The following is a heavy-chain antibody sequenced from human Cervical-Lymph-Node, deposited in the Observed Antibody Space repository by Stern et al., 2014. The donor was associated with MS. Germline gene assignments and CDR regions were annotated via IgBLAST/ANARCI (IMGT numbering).Heavy chain of an antibody. CDR3: SRDADAYSLVFGY. D-gene: IGHD5-24*01. J-gene: IGHJ4*02. Sequence: QVQLQESGPGLVKPSQTLSLTCAVSGGSISSGEYYWSWILQSPGKGLERIGYIHYSWTTNYNPSRKSRVSMSVDTSKNQFSLKLSSVTAADTAIYYCSRDADAYSLVFGYWGRGTLVTVSS. CDR2: IHYSWTT. CDR1: GGSISSGEYY. V-gene: IGHV4-30-4*01.